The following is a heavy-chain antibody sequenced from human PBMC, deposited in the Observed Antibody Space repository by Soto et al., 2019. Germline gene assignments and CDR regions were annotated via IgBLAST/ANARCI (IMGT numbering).Heavy chain of an antibody. CDR1: GFTFSSYS. CDR3: AHRQQRVDLGAFDI. Sequence: GGSLRLSCAASGFTFSSYSMNWVRQAPGKGLEWVSSISSSSSYIYYADSVKGRFTISRDNAKNSLYLQMNSLRAEDTAVYYCAHRQQRVDLGAFDIWGQGTMVTVSS. D-gene: IGHD6-13*01. V-gene: IGHV3-21*01. CDR2: ISSSSSYI. J-gene: IGHJ3*02.